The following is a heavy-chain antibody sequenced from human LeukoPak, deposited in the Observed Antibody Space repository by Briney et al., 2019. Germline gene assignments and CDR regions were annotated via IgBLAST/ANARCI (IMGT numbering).Heavy chain of an antibody. CDR2: INHSGST. D-gene: IGHD3-3*01. CDR3: ATNGRITIFGVVNQFFVY. CDR1: GGSFSGYY. V-gene: IGHV4-34*01. Sequence: SSETLSLTCAVYGGSFSGYYWSWIRQPPGKGLEWIGEINHSGSTNYNPSLKSRVTISVDTSKNQFSLKLSSVTAADTAVYYCATNGRITIFGVVNQFFVYWGQGTLVTVSS. J-gene: IGHJ4*02.